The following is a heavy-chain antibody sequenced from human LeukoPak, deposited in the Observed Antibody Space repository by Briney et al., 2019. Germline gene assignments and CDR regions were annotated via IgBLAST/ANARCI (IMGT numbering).Heavy chain of an antibody. J-gene: IGHJ4*02. Sequence: GGSLRLSCAASGFTFRNYVIHWVRQAPGKGLEWVSYISSSSSYTDYADSVKGRFTISRDNAKNSLYLQMNSLRAEDTAVYYCARAVYGDYFDYWGQGTLVTVSS. V-gene: IGHV3-21*05. CDR1: GFTFRNYV. CDR2: ISSSSSYT. CDR3: ARAVYGDYFDY. D-gene: IGHD4-17*01.